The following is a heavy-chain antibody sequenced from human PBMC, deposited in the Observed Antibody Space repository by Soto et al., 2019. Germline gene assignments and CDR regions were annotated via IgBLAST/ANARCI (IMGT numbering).Heavy chain of an antibody. CDR2: ISSSSSYI. D-gene: IGHD3-16*01. CDR1: GFTFSSYS. Sequence: GGSLRLSCAASGFTFSSYSMNWVRQAPGKGLEWVSSISSSSSYIYYADSVKGRFTISRDNAKNSLYLQMNSLRAEDTAMYYCASTSRGYYYYMDVWGKGTTVTVSS. J-gene: IGHJ6*03. V-gene: IGHV3-21*01. CDR3: ASTSRGYYYYMDV.